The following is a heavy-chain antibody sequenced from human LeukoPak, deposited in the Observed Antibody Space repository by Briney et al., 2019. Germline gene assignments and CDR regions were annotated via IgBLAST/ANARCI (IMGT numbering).Heavy chain of an antibody. V-gene: IGHV3-23*01. CDR2: ISGSGGST. Sequence: GGSLRLSCAASGFTFSSYAMSWVRQAPGKGLEWVSAISGSGGSTYYAESGKGPLTTSRHNPKNTLYLKMNSLRAGDPAVYYCAKGGHRQKPYYFAYGGQGTLVTVPS. CDR3: AKGGHRQKPYYFAY. J-gene: IGHJ4*02. D-gene: IGHD3-10*01. CDR1: GFTFSSYA.